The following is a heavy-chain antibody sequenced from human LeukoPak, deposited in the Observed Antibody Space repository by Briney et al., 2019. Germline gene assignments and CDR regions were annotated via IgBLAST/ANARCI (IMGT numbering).Heavy chain of an antibody. V-gene: IGHV3-33*01. CDR3: VRGVGVSRFNYFVP. Sequence: PRRSLTPSRAASGFTYSSLATHWVCQAPGKGLEWVAVIWYDASNKYYADSVKGRFTISRDNSKNTLFLQMNSLRDDDTAVYYCVRGVGVSRFNYFVPWGERTLLIVSS. J-gene: IGHJ5*02. D-gene: IGHD6-13*01. CDR2: IWYDASNK. CDR1: GFTYSSLA.